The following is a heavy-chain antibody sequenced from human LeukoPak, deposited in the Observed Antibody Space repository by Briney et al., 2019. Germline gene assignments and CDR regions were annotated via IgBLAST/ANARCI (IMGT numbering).Heavy chain of an antibody. CDR1: GFTFSSYG. J-gene: IGHJ4*02. CDR3: AGSIPVAGLEY. Sequence: PGGSLRLSCAASGFTFSSYGTHWVRQAPGKGLEWVAVIWSDGSDRNYAGSVKGRFTISRDNSQDTLFLQMNTLRAEDTAVYYCAGSIPVAGLEYWGQGTLVTVSS. CDR2: IWSDGSDR. D-gene: IGHD6-19*01. V-gene: IGHV3-33*01.